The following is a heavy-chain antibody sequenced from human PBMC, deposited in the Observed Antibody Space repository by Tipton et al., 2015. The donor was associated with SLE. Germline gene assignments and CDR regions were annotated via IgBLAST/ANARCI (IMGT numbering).Heavy chain of an antibody. Sequence: LRLSCTVSGDSISTTTYYWGWIRQPPGKGLEWIGDIYPGGSSYYNPSLKSRINISIDTSKNQFSLRLGSVTAADTALYYCTRGSNFDIWGQGTMVTVSS. J-gene: IGHJ3*02. CDR3: TRGSNFDI. CDR1: GDSISTTTYY. D-gene: IGHD2-2*01. V-gene: IGHV4-39*07. CDR2: IYPGGSS.